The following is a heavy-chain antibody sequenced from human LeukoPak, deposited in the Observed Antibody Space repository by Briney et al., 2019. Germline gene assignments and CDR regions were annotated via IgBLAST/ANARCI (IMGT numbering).Heavy chain of an antibody. Sequence: GGSLRLSCAASGFTFSYYEMNWVRQAPGKGLEWLSYISNSGSTIYYADSVKGRFTISRDNAKKSLYLQMNSLRAEDTAVYYCARDVDTAMGYAFDIWGQGTMVTVSS. J-gene: IGHJ3*02. CDR1: GFTFSYYE. CDR2: ISNSGSTI. CDR3: ARDVDTAMGYAFDI. D-gene: IGHD5-18*01. V-gene: IGHV3-48*03.